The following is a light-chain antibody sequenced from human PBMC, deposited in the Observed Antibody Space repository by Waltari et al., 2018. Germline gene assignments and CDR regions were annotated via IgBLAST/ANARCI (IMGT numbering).Light chain of an antibody. J-gene: IGKJ1*01. V-gene: IGKV4-1*01. Sequence: QGILYNYNDINYLAWYQHKPGKPHKLLFYWASPRHSGVPDRFSGSRCATDFTLPISSLQAEDVAVYYCKQYYSRRTFGQGTRVEIK. CDR2: WAS. CDR1: QGILYNYNDINY. CDR3: KQYYSRRT.